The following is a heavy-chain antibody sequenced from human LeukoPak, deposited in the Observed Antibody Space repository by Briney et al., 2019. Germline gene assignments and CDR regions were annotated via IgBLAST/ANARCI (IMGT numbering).Heavy chain of an antibody. CDR2: IYSGGAT. CDR3: ARGRFSGPDDY. CDR1: EFSVSSNY. Sequence: GGSLRLSCAVSEFSVSSNYMNWVRQAPGKGLEWVSVIYSGGATYYADSVRGRFTISRDNSKNMVSLQMTSLGAEDTTVYYCARGRFSGPDDYWGQGTLVTVSS. J-gene: IGHJ4*02. V-gene: IGHV3-53*01. D-gene: IGHD6-19*01.